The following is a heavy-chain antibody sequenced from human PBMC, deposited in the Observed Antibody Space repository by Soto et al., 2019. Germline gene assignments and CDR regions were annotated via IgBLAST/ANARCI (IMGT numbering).Heavy chain of an antibody. D-gene: IGHD1-1*01. CDR3: ARDGQQLAPYAMDV. J-gene: IGHJ6*02. Sequence: QVQLVESGGGVVQPGRSLRLSCAASGFIFKHHAMHWVHQAAGKGLEWVAQIWYDGSHTYYTDSVKGRFTISRDNLKDMVYLQMDSLRAEDTAVYYCARDGQQLAPYAMDVWGQGTTVTVSS. CDR1: GFIFKHHA. V-gene: IGHV3-33*01. CDR2: IWYDGSHT.